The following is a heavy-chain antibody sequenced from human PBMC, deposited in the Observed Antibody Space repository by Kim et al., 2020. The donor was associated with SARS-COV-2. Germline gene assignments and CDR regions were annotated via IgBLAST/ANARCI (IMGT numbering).Heavy chain of an antibody. Sequence: GESLKISCKGSGYSFTSYWIGWVRQMPGKGLEWMGIIYPGDSDTRYSPSFQGQVTISADKSISTAYLQWSSLKASDTAMYYCATSYYYDSSGSLPYYFDYWGQGTLVTVSS. V-gene: IGHV5-51*01. CDR3: ATSYYYDSSGSLPYYFDY. CDR1: GYSFTSYW. J-gene: IGHJ4*02. D-gene: IGHD3-22*01. CDR2: IYPGDSDT.